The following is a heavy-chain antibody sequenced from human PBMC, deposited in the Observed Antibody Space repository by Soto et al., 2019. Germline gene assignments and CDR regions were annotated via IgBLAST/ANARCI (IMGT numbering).Heavy chain of an antibody. V-gene: IGHV3-33*01. CDR2: IWYDGSHK. CDR3: ARAASYFYASMDI. CDR1: GFTFSDHA. Sequence: GGSLRLSCAVSGFTFSDHAIHWVRQAPGKGLEWVAVIWYDGSHKNYAESVEGRFTISRDNSKNTLWLQMNSLRGEDTAIYYCARAASYFYASMDIWGQGAAVTVSS. J-gene: IGHJ6*02. D-gene: IGHD3-22*01.